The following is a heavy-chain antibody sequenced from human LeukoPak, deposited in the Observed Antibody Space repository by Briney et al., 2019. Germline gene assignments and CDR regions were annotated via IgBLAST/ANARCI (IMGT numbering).Heavy chain of an antibody. CDR1: GFTFSSYS. Sequence: PGGPLRLSCAASGFTFSSYSMNWVRQSPGKGLAWVSYISSTSSTIYYADSVKGRFTISRDSAKNSLYLQMNSLRAEDTAVYYCARDGSYGSEYYWGQGTLVTVSS. CDR2: ISSTSSTI. J-gene: IGHJ4*02. D-gene: IGHD6-19*01. V-gene: IGHV3-48*01. CDR3: ARDGSYGSEYY.